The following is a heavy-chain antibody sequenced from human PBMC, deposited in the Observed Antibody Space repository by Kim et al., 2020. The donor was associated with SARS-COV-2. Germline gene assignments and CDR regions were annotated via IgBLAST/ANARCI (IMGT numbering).Heavy chain of an antibody. CDR1: GFTFSSHW. D-gene: IGHD5-12*01. CDR2: IKGDGSET. CDR3: VGGVGWLPDF. V-gene: IGHV3-7*05. Sequence: GGSLRLSCAASGFTFSSHWMNWVRQAPGKGLEWVATIKGDGSETFYLDSVRGRFTISRDNAKNSLYLQMSSLRGDDTAVYYCVGGVGWLPDFWGQGTLVTVSS. J-gene: IGHJ1*01.